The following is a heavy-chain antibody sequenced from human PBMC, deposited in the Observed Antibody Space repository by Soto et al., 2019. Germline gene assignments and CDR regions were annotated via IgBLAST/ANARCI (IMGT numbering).Heavy chain of an antibody. CDR1: GYTFTNYD. J-gene: IGHJ6*02. D-gene: IGHD6-25*01. V-gene: IGHV1-8*01. CDR3: TRAQVECGTYFGLDV. CDR2: MNPDSENT. Sequence: QVHLVQSGAEVKQPGASVRVSCKASGYTFTNYDITWVRQATGQGLEWMGWMNPDSENTGSPQKFQGRVTMTVNTSINTAYMELTSLRSEDTAVYYCTRAQVECGTYFGLDVWGQGTTVTVSS.